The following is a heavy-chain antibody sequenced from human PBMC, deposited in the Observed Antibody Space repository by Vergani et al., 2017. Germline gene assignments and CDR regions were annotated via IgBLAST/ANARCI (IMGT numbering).Heavy chain of an antibody. CDR2: IYYSGGT. D-gene: IGHD2-21*02. Sequence: QLQLQESGPGLVKPSETLSLTCTVPGGSIRSSSYYWGWIRQPPGKGLEWIGSIYYSGGTYYNPSLKSRVTISVDTSKNQFSLKLSSVTAADTAVYYCAMHLPYCGGDCYPYYYGMDVWRQGTTVTVS. CDR1: GGSIRSSSYY. J-gene: IGHJ6*01. CDR3: AMHLPYCGGDCYPYYYGMDV. V-gene: IGHV4-39*01.